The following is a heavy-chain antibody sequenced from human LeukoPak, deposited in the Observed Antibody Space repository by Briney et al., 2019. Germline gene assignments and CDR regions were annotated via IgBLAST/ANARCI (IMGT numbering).Heavy chain of an antibody. D-gene: IGHD2-2*01. CDR1: GFAFDEHG. J-gene: IGHJ4*02. CDR3: ARAPITSPFYFDY. V-gene: IGHV3-20*04. Sequence: GPGGSLRLSCTASGFAFDEHGMSWVRQVPGKGLEWVSGINWSGGSTGYADPLRGRFTISRDSAKNSLYLQMDSLRAEDTALYYCARAPITSPFYFDYWGQGTLVTVSS. CDR2: INWSGGST.